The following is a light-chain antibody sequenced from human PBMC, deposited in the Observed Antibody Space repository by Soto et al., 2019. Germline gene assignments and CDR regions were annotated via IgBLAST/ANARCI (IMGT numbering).Light chain of an antibody. Sequence: DIQMTQSPSSLSASVGDRVTISCRASQGISNYLAWYQQKPGKVPKLLIFGASTLYSGVPSRFSGSGSGTDFTFNVGGLQPEDVATYYCQKYGSAPFTFGAGTKVDIK. V-gene: IGKV1-27*01. CDR2: GAS. CDR3: QKYGSAPFT. CDR1: QGISNY. J-gene: IGKJ3*01.